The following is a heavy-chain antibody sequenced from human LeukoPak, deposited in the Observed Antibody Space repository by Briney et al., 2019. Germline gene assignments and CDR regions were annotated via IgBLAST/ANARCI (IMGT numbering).Heavy chain of an antibody. V-gene: IGHV3-23*01. D-gene: IGHD2-2*01. CDR1: GFTFSSYA. CDR2: ISGSGGST. J-gene: IGHJ1*01. Sequence: PGGSLRLSCAASGFTFSSYAMSWVRQAPGKGLEWVSAISGSGGSTYYADSVKGRFTISRDNSKNTLYLQMNSLRAEDTAVYYCANFRRQLPRAEYFQHWGQGTLVTVSS. CDR3: ANFRRQLPRAEYFQH.